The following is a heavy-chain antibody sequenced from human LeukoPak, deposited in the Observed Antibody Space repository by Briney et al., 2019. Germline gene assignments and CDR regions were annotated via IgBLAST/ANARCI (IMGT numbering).Heavy chain of an antibody. CDR1: GVAVSSSNYY. J-gene: IGHJ4*02. CDR2: FSYNAHS. D-gene: IGHD6-13*01. CDR3: ARVSVAGTGPDY. Sequence: PSETLSLTCTVSGVAVSSSNYYWSWIRQSPGEGLEWVGFFSYNAHSDNNPSLKSRVTISIDTSRNQFSLRLTSVTAADTAIYYCARVSVAGTGPDYWGQGTLVTVSS. V-gene: IGHV4-61*01.